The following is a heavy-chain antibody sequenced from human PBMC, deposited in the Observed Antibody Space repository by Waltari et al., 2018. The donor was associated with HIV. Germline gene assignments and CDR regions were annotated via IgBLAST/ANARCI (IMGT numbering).Heavy chain of an antibody. V-gene: IGHV4-31*03. D-gene: IGHD3-22*01. Sequence: QVQLQASGPGLVTPSQTLSLTCTVSGGSISSGGYYWRWIRQHPGKGLEWIGFIYYSGSTYYNPSLKSRVTISVDTSKNQFSLKLSSVTAADTAVYYCARDGKSSYYYDSSPNWFDPWGQGTLVAFSS. J-gene: IGHJ5*02. CDR1: GGSISSGGYY. CDR2: IYYSGST. CDR3: ARDGKSSYYYDSSPNWFDP.